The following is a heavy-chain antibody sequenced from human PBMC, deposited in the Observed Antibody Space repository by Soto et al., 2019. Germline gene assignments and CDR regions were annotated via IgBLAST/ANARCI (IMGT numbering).Heavy chain of an antibody. CDR2: IYYSGST. CDR3: ARRGFDSSGYYYSFDY. J-gene: IGHJ4*02. V-gene: IGHV4-39*01. CDR1: GGSISSSRYY. Sequence: SETLSLTCTVSGGSISSSRYYWGWIRQPPGKGLEWIGSIYYSGSTYYNPSLKSRVTISVDTSKNQFSLKLSSVTAADTAVYYCARRGFDSSGYYYSFDYWGQGTLVTVSS. D-gene: IGHD3-22*01.